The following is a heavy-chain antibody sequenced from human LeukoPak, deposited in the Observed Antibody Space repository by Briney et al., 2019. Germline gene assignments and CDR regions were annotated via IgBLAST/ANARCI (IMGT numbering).Heavy chain of an antibody. CDR3: ARIDGWSNFDY. D-gene: IGHD3-10*01. CDR1: GFTFDDYA. Sequence: PGGSLRLSCAASGFTFDDYAMHWVRLAPGKGLEWVSGISWDSGSIGYADSVKGRFTISRDNAKNSLYLEMNSLRAEDTALYYCARIDGWSNFDYWGQGTLVAVSS. CDR2: ISWDSGSI. J-gene: IGHJ4*02. V-gene: IGHV3-9*01.